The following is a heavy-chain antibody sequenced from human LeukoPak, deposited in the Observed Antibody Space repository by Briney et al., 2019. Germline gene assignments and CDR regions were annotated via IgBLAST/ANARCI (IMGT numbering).Heavy chain of an antibody. CDR2: INHSGST. CDR3: ARGFGDIVVVPAADQFDY. V-gene: IGHV4-34*01. D-gene: IGHD2-2*01. J-gene: IGHJ4*02. Sequence: SETLSLTCAVYGGSFSGYYWSWIRQPPGKGPEWIGEINHSGSTNYNPSLKSRVTISVDTSKNQLSLKLSSVTAADTAVYYCARGFGDIVVVPAADQFDYWGQGTLVTVSS. CDR1: GGSFSGYY.